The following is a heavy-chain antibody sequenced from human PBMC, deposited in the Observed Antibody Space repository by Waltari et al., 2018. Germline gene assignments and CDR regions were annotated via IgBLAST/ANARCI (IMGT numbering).Heavy chain of an antibody. J-gene: IGHJ4*02. Sequence: QVQLQESGPGLVKPSETLSLTCTVSGYSISSGSYWGWIRQPPGKGLEWIGSIYHSGSTYYNPSLKSRVTISVDTSKNQFSLKLSSVTAADTAVYYCARVIGAASGPFDYWGQGTLVTVSS. CDR3: ARVIGAASGPFDY. D-gene: IGHD2-15*01. CDR1: GYSISSGSY. V-gene: IGHV4-38-2*02. CDR2: IYHSGST.